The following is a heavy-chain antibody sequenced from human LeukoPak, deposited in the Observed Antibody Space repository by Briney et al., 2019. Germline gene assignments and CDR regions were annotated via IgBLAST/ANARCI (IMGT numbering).Heavy chain of an antibody. Sequence: SETLSLTCTVSGGSISSSSYYWGWIRQPPGKGLEWIGDIYYSGRTYYDLSLRNRVSISLDTSKNRFSLTLTSVTAADTAVYYCARRRYYDSTGFFDWGRGSLVIVSS. CDR3: ARRRYYDSTGFFD. CDR2: IYYSGRT. V-gene: IGHV4-39*02. CDR1: GGSISSSSYY. D-gene: IGHD3-22*01. J-gene: IGHJ1*01.